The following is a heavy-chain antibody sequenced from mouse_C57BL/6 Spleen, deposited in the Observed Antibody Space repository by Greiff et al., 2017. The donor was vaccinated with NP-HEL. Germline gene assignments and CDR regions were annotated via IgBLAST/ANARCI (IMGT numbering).Heavy chain of an antibody. J-gene: IGHJ3*01. CDR3: ARYNYGNWFAY. D-gene: IGHD2-1*01. V-gene: IGHV7-3*01. Sequence: EVQLVESGGGLVQPGGSLSLSCAASGFTFTDYYMSWVRQPPGKALEWLGFIRNKANGYTTEYSASVKGRFTISRDNSQSILYLQMNALRAEDSATYYCARYNYGNWFAYWGQGTLVTVSA. CDR1: GFTFTDYY. CDR2: IRNKANGYTT.